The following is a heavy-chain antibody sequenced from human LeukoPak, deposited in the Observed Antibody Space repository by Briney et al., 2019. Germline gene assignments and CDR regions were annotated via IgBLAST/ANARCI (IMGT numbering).Heavy chain of an antibody. D-gene: IGHD4-17*01. CDR1: GGSFSGYY. V-gene: IGHV4-34*01. Sequence: SETLSLTCAVYGGSFSGYYWSWIRQPPGKRLEWIGEINHSGSTNNNPSLKSRVTISVDTSKNQFSLKMSSVTAADTAVYYCPGLFDYGDSHYYYYYMDVWGKGTTVTVSS. CDR3: PGLFDYGDSHYYYYYMDV. CDR2: INHSGST. J-gene: IGHJ6*03.